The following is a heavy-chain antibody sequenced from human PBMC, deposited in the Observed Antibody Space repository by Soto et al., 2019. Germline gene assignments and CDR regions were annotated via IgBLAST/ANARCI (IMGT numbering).Heavy chain of an antibody. CDR1: GYTFTSYG. D-gene: IGHD6-13*01. Sequence: VSVKVSCKASGYTFTSYGISWVRQAPGQGLEWMGWISAYNGNTNYAQKLQGRVTMTTDTSTSTAYMELRSLRSDDTAVYYCARVRYSSSWYDRSYYYYGMDVWGQGTTVTVSS. J-gene: IGHJ6*02. V-gene: IGHV1-18*04. CDR3: ARVRYSSSWYDRSYYYYGMDV. CDR2: ISAYNGNT.